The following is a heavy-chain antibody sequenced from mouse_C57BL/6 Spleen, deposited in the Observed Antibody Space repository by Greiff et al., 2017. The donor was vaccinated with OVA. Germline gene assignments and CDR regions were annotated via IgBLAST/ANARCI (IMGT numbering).Heavy chain of an antibody. CDR2: IYPRSGNT. J-gene: IGHJ4*01. D-gene: IGHD3-3*01. V-gene: IGHV1-81*01. CDR3: ARGDLGAMDY. CDR1: GYTFTSYG. Sequence: QVQLKQSGVELARPGASVKLSCKASGYTFTSYGISWVKQRTGQGLEWIGEIYPRSGNTYYNEKFKGKATLTADKSSSTAYMELRSLTSEDAAVYFCARGDLGAMDYWGQGTSVTVSS.